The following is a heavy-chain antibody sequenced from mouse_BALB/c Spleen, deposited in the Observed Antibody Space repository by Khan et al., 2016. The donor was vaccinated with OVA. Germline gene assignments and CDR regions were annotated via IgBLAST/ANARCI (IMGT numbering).Heavy chain of an antibody. D-gene: IGHD1-2*01. J-gene: IGHJ4*01. V-gene: IGHV3-2*02. Sequence: EVQLVESGPGLVKPSQSLSLTCTVTGYSITSYYVWYWIRQFPGNKLEWMGYISYSGGTSYNPTLRSRISITRDTSKNQFFLQLNSVTTEATATFNGAGQNNSGCALDYWGQGTSVTVSS. CDR2: ISYSGGT. CDR3: AGQNNSGCALDY. CDR1: GYSITSYYV.